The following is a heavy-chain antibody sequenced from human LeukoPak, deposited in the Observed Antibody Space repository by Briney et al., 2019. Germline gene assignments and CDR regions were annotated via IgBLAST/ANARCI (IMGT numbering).Heavy chain of an antibody. V-gene: IGHV3-23*01. CDR1: GFTFSSYA. D-gene: IGHD3-9*01. CDR2: ISGTSGGT. J-gene: IGHJ4*02. Sequence: PGGSLRLSCAASGFTFSSYAMSWVRQAPGKGLEWVSGISGTSGGTHYADSVKGRFTISRDNSKNTVYLQMDSLRAEDTAVYYCAKSHVTTATGTGRYFDYWGQGTLVTVSS. CDR3: AKSHVTTATGTGRYFDY.